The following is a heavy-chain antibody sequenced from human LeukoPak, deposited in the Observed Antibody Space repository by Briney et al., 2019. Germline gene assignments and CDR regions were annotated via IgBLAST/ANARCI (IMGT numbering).Heavy chain of an antibody. CDR2: TYYRSKWYS. J-gene: IGHJ4*02. CDR1: GDSVTGTTSA. V-gene: IGHV6-1*01. Sequence: SQTLSLTCAISGDSVTGTTSAWNWIRHSPSRGLEWLGRTYYRSKWYSDYAVSVQSRIIISADPSKNQFSLQLNFVTPEDTAVYYCATGYQLPYWGQGTPVPVSS. CDR3: ATGYQLPY. D-gene: IGHD3-9*01.